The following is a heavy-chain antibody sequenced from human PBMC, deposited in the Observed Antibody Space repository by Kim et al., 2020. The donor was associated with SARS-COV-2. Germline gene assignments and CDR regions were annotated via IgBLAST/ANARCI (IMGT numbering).Heavy chain of an antibody. J-gene: IGHJ5*01. CDR3: AREVQHSNSYDC. CDR2: INPDSGGT. CDR1: GFTLTDYY. D-gene: IGHD2-21*01. V-gene: IGHV1-2*02. Sequence: ASVKVSCKASGFTLTDYYIHWVRQAPGQGLEWIGWINPDSGGTNCAQKFQGRVTVTRDTSINTAYMELSRLTSDDTAAYFCAREVQHSNSYDCWGQGTLVTVSS.